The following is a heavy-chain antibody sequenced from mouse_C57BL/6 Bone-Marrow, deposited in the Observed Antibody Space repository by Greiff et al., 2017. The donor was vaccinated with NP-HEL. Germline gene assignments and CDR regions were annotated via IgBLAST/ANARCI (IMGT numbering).Heavy chain of an antibody. Sequence: EVKLVESGGGLVQPGESLKLSCESNEYEFPSHDMSWVRKTPEKRLELVAAINSDGGSTYYPDTMERRFIISRDNTKKTLYLQMSSLRSEDTAVYYCARRSTMITTAPLDYWGQGTSVTVSS. J-gene: IGHJ4*01. CDR1: EYEFPSHD. CDR2: INSDGGST. CDR3: ARRSTMITTAPLDY. V-gene: IGHV5-2*03. D-gene: IGHD2-4*01.